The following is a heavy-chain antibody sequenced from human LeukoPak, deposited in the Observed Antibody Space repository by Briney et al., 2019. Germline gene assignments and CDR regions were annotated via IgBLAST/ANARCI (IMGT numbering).Heavy chain of an antibody. CDR1: GFTFSGSA. CDR2: IRSKANSYAT. V-gene: IGHV3-73*01. J-gene: IGHJ4*02. D-gene: IGHD1-26*01. Sequence: GGSLRLSCAASGFTFSGSARHWVRQASGKGLEWVGRIRSKANSYATAYAASVKGRFTISRDDSKNTAYLQMNSLKTEDTAVDYCTSGSQQDYWGQGTLATVSS. CDR3: TSGSQQDY.